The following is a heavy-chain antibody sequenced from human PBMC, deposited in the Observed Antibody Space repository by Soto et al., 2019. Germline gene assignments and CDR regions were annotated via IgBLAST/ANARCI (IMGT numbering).Heavy chain of an antibody. D-gene: IGHD3-3*01. Sequence: GASVKVSCKASGGTFSSYAISWVRQAPGQGLEWMGGIIPIFGTANYAQKFQGRVTITADESTSTAYMELSSLRSEDTAVYYCASADFWSGLGSLSYDYYGMDVWGQGTTVTVSS. V-gene: IGHV1-69*13. CDR2: IIPIFGTA. CDR1: GGTFSSYA. J-gene: IGHJ6*02. CDR3: ASADFWSGLGSLSYDYYGMDV.